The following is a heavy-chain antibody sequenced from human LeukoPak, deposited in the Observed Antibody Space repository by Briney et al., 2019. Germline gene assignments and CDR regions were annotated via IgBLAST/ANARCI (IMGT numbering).Heavy chain of an antibody. J-gene: IGHJ4*02. CDR1: GGSISSSSYY. Sequence: SETLSLTCTVSGGSISSSSYYWGWIRQPPGKGLEWIGSIYYSRSTYYNPSLKSRVTISVDTSKNQFSLKLSSVTAADTAVYYCARLQRISPDYWGQGTLVTVSS. V-gene: IGHV4-39*01. CDR3: ARLQRISPDY. CDR2: IYYSRST.